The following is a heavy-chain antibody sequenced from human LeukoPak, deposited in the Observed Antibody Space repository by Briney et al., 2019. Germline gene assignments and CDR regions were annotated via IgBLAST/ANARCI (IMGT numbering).Heavy chain of an antibody. CDR1: GGSVRSDISH. Sequence: SETLSLTCSVSGGSVRSDISHWSWIRQPPGKGLEWIGYIYYSGSTNYNPSLKSRVTISVDTSKNQFSLKLSSVTAADTAVYYCARVATVTTRAPYNWFDPWGQGTLVTVSS. D-gene: IGHD4-17*01. CDR2: IYYSGST. CDR3: ARVATVTTRAPYNWFDP. J-gene: IGHJ5*02. V-gene: IGHV4-61*01.